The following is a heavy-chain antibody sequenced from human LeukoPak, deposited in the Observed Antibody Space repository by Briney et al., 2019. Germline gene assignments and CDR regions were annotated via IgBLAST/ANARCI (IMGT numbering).Heavy chain of an antibody. CDR2: IYTSGST. Sequence: SETLSLTCSVSGDSIRSYYWSWIRQPAGKGLEWIGRIYTSGSTNYNPSLKTRVTKSVDTSKNQFSLRLSSVTAADTAVYYCAREGTYCSRTSCYDSFLDYWGQGTLVTVSS. V-gene: IGHV4-4*07. J-gene: IGHJ4*02. CDR1: GDSIRSYY. CDR3: AREGTYCSRTSCYDSFLDY. D-gene: IGHD2-2*01.